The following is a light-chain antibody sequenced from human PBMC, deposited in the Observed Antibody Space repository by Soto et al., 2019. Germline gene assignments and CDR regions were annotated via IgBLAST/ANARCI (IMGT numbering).Light chain of an antibody. V-gene: IGLV2-14*03. CDR2: NVY. CDR3: SAYTVSRTYV. J-gene: IGLJ1*01. Sequence: LTQPASVSGSPGQSITISCTGTISDVGAYNFVSWHQQHPGKAPKLMIYNVYDRPSGISYRFSGSKSGNTASLTISGLQGEDEADYYCSAYTVSRTYVFGTGTKVTVL. CDR1: ISDVGAYNF.